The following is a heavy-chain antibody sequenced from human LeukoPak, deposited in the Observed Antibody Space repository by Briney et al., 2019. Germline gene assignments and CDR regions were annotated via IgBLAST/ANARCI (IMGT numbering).Heavy chain of an antibody. V-gene: IGHV4-59*01. D-gene: IGHD3-3*01. CDR1: GGSISSYY. J-gene: IGHJ5*02. CDR2: IYYSGST. CDR3: ARLVADYDFWSGYYGIWFDP. Sequence: SETLSLTCTVSGGSISSYYWSWIRQPPGKGLEWIGYIYYSGSTNYNPSLKSRVTISVDTSKNQFSLKLSSVTAADTAVYYCARLVADYDFWSGYYGIWFDPWGQGTLVTVSS.